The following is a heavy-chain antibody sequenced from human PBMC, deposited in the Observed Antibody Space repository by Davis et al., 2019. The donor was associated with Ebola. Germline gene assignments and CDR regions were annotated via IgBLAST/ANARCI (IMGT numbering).Heavy chain of an antibody. CDR3: ARLWGYGMDV. CDR1: GGSTSSSNW. V-gene: IGHV4-4*02. D-gene: IGHD7-27*01. J-gene: IGHJ6*02. Sequence: SETLSLTCTVSGGSTSSSNWSSWVRQPPGKGLEWIGEIYHSGSTNYNPSLKSRVTISVDTSKNQFSLKLSSVTAADTAVYYCARLWGYGMDVWGQGTTVTVSS. CDR2: IYHSGST.